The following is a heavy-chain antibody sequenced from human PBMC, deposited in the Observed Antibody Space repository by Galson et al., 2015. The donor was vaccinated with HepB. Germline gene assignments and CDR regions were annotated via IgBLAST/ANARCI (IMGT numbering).Heavy chain of an antibody. D-gene: IGHD2-15*01. Sequence: SETLSLTCAVSGDSISNTTWWSWFRQPPGKRLEWIGEIYYVGSTNYNPSLRGRLTISVDKSRNQFSLRLRSVTAADTAVYYCARSKFCSGRCYVEYWGRGTLVTVSS. CDR2: IYYVGST. J-gene: IGHJ4*02. CDR1: GDSISNTTW. V-gene: IGHV4-4*02. CDR3: ARSKFCSGRCYVEY.